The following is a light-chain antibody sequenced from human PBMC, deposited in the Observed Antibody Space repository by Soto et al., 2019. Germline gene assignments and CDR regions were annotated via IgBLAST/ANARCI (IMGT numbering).Light chain of an antibody. CDR3: QHYNSYPYT. Sequence: DIQMTQSPSTLSASVGDRVTITCRASQTISTWLAWYQQRPGKAPNLLIYKASSLESGASSRFSGSGSGTEFTLTISNLQPDDFATYYFQHYNSYPYTFGQGTKLEIK. CDR2: KAS. V-gene: IGKV1-5*03. CDR1: QTISTW. J-gene: IGKJ2*01.